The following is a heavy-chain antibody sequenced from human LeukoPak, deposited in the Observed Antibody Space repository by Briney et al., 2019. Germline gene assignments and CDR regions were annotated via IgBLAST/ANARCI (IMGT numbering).Heavy chain of an antibody. V-gene: IGHV3-23*01. Sequence: GGSLRLSCAASGFTFSSYAMSWVRQAPGKGLEWVSALCGSGGSTYYADSVKGRFTISRDNSKNTLYLQMNSLRAEDTAVYYCAKAGAVCDSSSCRTLDYYYYYMDVWGKGTTVTVSS. CDR2: LCGSGGST. D-gene: IGHD6-13*01. J-gene: IGHJ6*03. CDR3: AKAGAVCDSSSCRTLDYYYYYMDV. CDR1: GFTFSSYA.